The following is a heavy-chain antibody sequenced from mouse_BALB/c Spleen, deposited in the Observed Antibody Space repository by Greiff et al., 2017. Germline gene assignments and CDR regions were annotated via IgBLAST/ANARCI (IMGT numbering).Heavy chain of an antibody. D-gene: IGHD1-1*01. Sequence: VQLQQSGAELVKPGASVKLSCKASGYTFTSYYMYWVKQRPGQGLEWIGEINPSNGGTNFNEKFKSKATLTVDKSSSTAYMQLSSLTSEDSAVYYCTTPYYYGSSPFAYWGQGTLVTVSA. CDR2: INPSNGGT. V-gene: IGHV1S81*02. CDR1: GYTFTSYY. J-gene: IGHJ3*01. CDR3: TTPYYYGSSPFAY.